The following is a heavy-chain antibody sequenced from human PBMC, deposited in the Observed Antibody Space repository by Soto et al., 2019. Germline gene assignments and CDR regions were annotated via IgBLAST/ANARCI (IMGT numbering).Heavy chain of an antibody. CDR2: IYYSGST. Sequence: PSETLSLTCTVSGGSISSYYWSWIRQPPGKGLEWIGYIYYSGSTNYNPSLKSRVTISVDTSKNQFSLKLSSVTAADTAVYYCASGVGYCSGGSCYNYYYGMDVWGQGTTVTVSS. D-gene: IGHD2-15*01. CDR3: ASGVGYCSGGSCYNYYYGMDV. V-gene: IGHV4-59*01. J-gene: IGHJ6*02. CDR1: GGSISSYY.